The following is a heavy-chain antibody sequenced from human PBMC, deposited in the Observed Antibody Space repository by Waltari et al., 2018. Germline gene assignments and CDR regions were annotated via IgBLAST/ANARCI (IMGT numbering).Heavy chain of an antibody. Sequence: EVKLVESGGGLIQPGGSLRLSYSAYGFTIRSFWMNWVSQTPGKGLEWVAGIKQDGSEKYYADSVKGRFTISRDNAKNSLYLQMNSLRAEDTAVYYCATSGWYCFDYWGQGTLVTVSS. CDR3: ATSGWYCFDY. CDR1: GFTIRSFW. CDR2: IKQDGSEK. D-gene: IGHD6-19*01. V-gene: IGHV3-7*01. J-gene: IGHJ4*02.